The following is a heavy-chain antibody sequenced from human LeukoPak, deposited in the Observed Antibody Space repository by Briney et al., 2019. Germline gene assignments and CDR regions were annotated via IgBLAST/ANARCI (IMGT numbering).Heavy chain of an antibody. CDR3: ARDQRYCSSTSCIDGGYYYGMDV. V-gene: IGHV3-7*04. J-gene: IGHJ6*02. D-gene: IGHD2-2*01. CDR2: IKQDGREK. Sequence: GGSLRLSCAASGFTFSSYWMSWVRQAPGKGLEWVANIKQDGREKYYVDSVKGRFTISRDNAKNSLYLQMNGLRAEDTAVYYCARDQRYCSSTSCIDGGYYYGMDVWGQGTTVTVSS. CDR1: GFTFSSYW.